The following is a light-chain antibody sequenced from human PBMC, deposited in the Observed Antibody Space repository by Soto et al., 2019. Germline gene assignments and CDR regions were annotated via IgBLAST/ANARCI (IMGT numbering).Light chain of an antibody. Sequence: QSVLTQPPSASGTPGQRVTISCSGSTSNIGSNSVHWYQQLPGTAPKLLIYSNTQRPSGVPGRFSGSKSGTSASLAISGLRSEDEADYYCAAWDDSLSGVVFGGGTKVTVL. CDR3: AAWDDSLSGVV. CDR1: TSNIGSNS. V-gene: IGLV1-47*01. CDR2: SNT. J-gene: IGLJ2*01.